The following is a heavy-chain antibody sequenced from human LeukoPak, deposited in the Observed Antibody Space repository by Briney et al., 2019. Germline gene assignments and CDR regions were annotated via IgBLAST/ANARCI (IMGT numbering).Heavy chain of an antibody. CDR3: ARGHNFGRLHPFDY. Sequence: PGGSLRLSCAASGFTVSSNYMSWVRQAPGKGLEWVSVIYSGGSTYYAVSVKGRFTISRDNSKNTLYLQMNSLRAEDTAVYYCARGHNFGRLHPFDYWGQGTLVTVSS. J-gene: IGHJ4*02. CDR2: IYSGGST. D-gene: IGHD3-9*01. V-gene: IGHV3-66*01. CDR1: GFTVSSNY.